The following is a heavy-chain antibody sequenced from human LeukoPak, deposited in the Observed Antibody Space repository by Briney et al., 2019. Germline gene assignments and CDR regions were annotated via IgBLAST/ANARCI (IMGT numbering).Heavy chain of an antibody. D-gene: IGHD5-24*01. V-gene: IGHV4-38-2*02. CDR1: GYSISSGYY. J-gene: IGHJ3*02. Sequence: PSETLSLTCTVSGYSISSGYYWGWIRQPPGKGLEWIGSIYHSGSTYYNPSLKSRVTISVDTSKNQFSLKLSSVTAADTAVYYCARGERWLQSCDAFDIWGQGTMVTVSS. CDR2: IYHSGST. CDR3: ARGERWLQSCDAFDI.